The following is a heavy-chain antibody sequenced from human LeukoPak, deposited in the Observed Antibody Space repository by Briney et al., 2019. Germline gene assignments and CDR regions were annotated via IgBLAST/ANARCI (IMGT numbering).Heavy chain of an antibody. CDR1: GFTFSSYG. Sequence: GGSLRLSCAASGFTFSSYGMHWVRQAPGKGLEWVAVISYDGSNKYYADSVKGRFTISRDNSKNTLYLQMNSLRAEDTAVYYCARDKVSDYWGQGTLVTVSS. J-gene: IGHJ4*02. V-gene: IGHV3-30*03. CDR2: ISYDGSNK. D-gene: IGHD1-14*01. CDR3: ARDKVSDY.